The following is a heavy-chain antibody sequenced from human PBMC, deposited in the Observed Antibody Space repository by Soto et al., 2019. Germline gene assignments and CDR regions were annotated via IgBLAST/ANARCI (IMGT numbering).Heavy chain of an antibody. D-gene: IGHD4-4*01. V-gene: IGHV4-39*01. CDR3: ARHPRDDYNYGGSGIFDY. J-gene: IGHJ4*02. CDR2: AFCSGSS. CDR1: GGSISSRRYW. Sequence: QLQLQESGPGLVKPSETLSLTCTVSGGSISSRRYWWAWIRQPPGKGLEWIGDAFCSGSSYYNPSLRSRVAISVDTSKNQFSLKLKSVTAADTAVYYCARHPRDDYNYGGSGIFDYWGQGTLVTVSS.